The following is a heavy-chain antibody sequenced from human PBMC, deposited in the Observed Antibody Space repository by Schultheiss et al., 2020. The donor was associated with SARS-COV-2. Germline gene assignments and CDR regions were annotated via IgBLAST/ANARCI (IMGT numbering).Heavy chain of an antibody. CDR3: ARGRHSSSLYYYDSSGRQYKVIYYFDY. CDR2: INHSGTT. D-gene: IGHD3-22*01. J-gene: IGHJ4*02. Sequence: SETLSLTCTVSGDPISSSSYYWGWIRQPPGKGLEWIGEINHSGTTNYNPSLKSRVTISVDTSKNQLSLKLSSMTAADTAVYYCARGRHSSSLYYYDSSGRQYKVIYYFDYWGQGTLVTVSS. V-gene: IGHV4-39*07. CDR1: GDPISSSSYY.